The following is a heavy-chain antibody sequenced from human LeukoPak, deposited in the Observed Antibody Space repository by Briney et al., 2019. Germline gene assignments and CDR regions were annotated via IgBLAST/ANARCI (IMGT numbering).Heavy chain of an antibody. V-gene: IGHV4-39*07. CDR2: IYYSGST. D-gene: IGHD6-13*01. Sequence: SETLSLTCNVSGGSISSSYYYWGWIRQPPGKGLEWIGSIYYSGSTYYNPSLKSRVTISVDTSKNQFSLKMSSVTAADTAVYYCARELFPAGNYFDYWGQGTLVTVSS. J-gene: IGHJ4*02. CDR3: ARELFPAGNYFDY. CDR1: GGSISSSYYY.